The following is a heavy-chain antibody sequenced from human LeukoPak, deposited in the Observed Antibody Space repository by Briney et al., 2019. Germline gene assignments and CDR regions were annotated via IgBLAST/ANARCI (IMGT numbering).Heavy chain of an antibody. Sequence: QPGGSLRLSCAASGFTFGTYAMNWVRQAPGKGLEWVSYISSSSTIYFPDSVKGRFTISRDNAKNSLYLQMNGLRDEDTAVYYCARDAGSGYFDYWGQGTLVTVSS. CDR2: ISSSSTI. V-gene: IGHV3-48*02. J-gene: IGHJ4*02. CDR1: GFTFGTYA. D-gene: IGHD6-19*01. CDR3: ARDAGSGYFDY.